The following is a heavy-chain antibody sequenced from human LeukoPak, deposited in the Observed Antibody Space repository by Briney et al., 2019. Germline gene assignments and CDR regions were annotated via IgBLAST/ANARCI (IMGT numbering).Heavy chain of an antibody. CDR1: GFTFSSYS. D-gene: IGHD4-23*01. J-gene: IGHJ4*02. CDR3: ARDSGATVVQNYFDY. Sequence: SGGSLRLSCAASGFTFSSYSINWVRQAPGKGLEWVSSISSSSSYIYYADSVKGRFTISRDNAKNSLYLQMNSLRAEDTAVYYCARDSGATVVQNYFDYWGQGTLVTVSS. CDR2: ISSSSSYI. V-gene: IGHV3-21*01.